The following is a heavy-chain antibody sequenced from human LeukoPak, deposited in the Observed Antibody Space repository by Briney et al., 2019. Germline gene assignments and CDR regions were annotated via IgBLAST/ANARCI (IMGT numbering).Heavy chain of an antibody. CDR1: GFTFSDYY. CDR2: ISSSGSTI. D-gene: IGHD3-22*01. J-gene: IGHJ3*02. Sequence: GGSLRLSCAASGFTFSDYYMSWIRQAPGKGLDWVSYISSSGSTIYYADSVKGRFTIYRDNAKHSLYLQMNSLRAEDTAVYYCAKSVRYYDSSAALDIWGQGTMVTVSS. V-gene: IGHV3-11*04. CDR3: AKSVRYYDSSAALDI.